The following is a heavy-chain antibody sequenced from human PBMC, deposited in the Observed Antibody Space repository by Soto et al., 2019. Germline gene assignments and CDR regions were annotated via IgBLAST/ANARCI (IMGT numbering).Heavy chain of an antibody. J-gene: IGHJ4*02. D-gene: IGHD3-3*01. CDR3: AKDTYDFWSGYYGGADY. Sequence: EVQLLESGGGLVQPGGSLRLSCAASGFTFSSYAMSWVRQAPGKGLEWVSAISGSGGNTYYADSVKGRFTISRDNSKNTLYLQMNSLRAEDTAVYYCAKDTYDFWSGYYGGADYWGQGTLVTVSS. CDR2: ISGSGGNT. CDR1: GFTFSSYA. V-gene: IGHV3-23*01.